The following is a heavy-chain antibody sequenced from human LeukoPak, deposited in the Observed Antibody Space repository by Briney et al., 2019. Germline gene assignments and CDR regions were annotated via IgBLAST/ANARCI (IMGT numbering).Heavy chain of an antibody. J-gene: IGHJ4*02. V-gene: IGHV3-23*01. D-gene: IGHD3-10*01. CDR2: ISGNGYNT. CDR3: AKGVRLWFAFYFDY. CDR1: GFTLGSYA. Sequence: GGSLRLSCAGSGFTLGSYAMSWVRQAPGKGLEWVSAISGNGYNTYSADYVKGRFTISSESSGNTLYLQMHDLSAEDTAVYYCAKGVRLWFAFYFDYWGQGTLVTVSS.